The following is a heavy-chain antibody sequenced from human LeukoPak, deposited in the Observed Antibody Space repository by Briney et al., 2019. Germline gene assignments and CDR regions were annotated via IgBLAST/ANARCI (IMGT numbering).Heavy chain of an antibody. Sequence: PGGSLRLSCSASGFTFHNYAMHWVRQAPGKGLEWVSLISFDAGTTDYADSVKGRFTISRDNSKNSLYLQMNSLRTEDTAVYYCAKVSDMATRWGNFDYWGQGTLVTVSS. D-gene: IGHD5-24*01. CDR3: AKVSDMATRWGNFDY. J-gene: IGHJ4*02. V-gene: IGHV3-43*02. CDR2: ISFDAGTT. CDR1: GFTFHNYA.